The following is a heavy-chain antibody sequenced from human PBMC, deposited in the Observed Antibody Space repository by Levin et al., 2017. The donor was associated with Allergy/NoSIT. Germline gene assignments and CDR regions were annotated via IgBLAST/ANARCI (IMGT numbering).Heavy chain of an antibody. CDR1: GGSISSSSYY. CDR3: ARRGGKKFGWFDP. V-gene: IGHV4-39*01. Sequence: SQTLSLTCTVSGGSISSSSYYWGWIRQPPGKGLEWIGSIYYSGSTYYNPSLKSRVTISVDTSKNQFSLKLSSVTAADTAVYYCARRGGKKFGWFDPWGQGTLVTVSS. J-gene: IGHJ5*02. D-gene: IGHD3-16*01. CDR2: IYYSGST.